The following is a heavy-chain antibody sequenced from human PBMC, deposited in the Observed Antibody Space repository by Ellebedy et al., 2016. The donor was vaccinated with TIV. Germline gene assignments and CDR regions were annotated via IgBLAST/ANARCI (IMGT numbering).Heavy chain of an antibody. J-gene: IGHJ5*02. CDR1: GFIFSDYY. D-gene: IGHD2-2*01. Sequence: GGSLRLSCAAPGFIFSDYYMIWIRQAPGKGLEWVSYISNSGSTIYYADSVKGRFTISRDNAKNSLSLLMNSLRAEDTAVYYCARDARSIDQQHNWFDPWGQGTLVTVSS. CDR3: ARDARSIDQQHNWFDP. V-gene: IGHV3-11*01. CDR2: ISNSGSTI.